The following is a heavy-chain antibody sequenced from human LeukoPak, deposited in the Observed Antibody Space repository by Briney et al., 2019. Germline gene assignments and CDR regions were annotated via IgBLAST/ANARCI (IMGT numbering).Heavy chain of an antibody. CDR2: IYYSGST. D-gene: IGHD6-6*01. CDR1: GHSINSGVF. Sequence: PSETLSVTCNVSGHSINSGVFWGWTRQPPGKGLEWIGYIYYSGSTNYNPSLKSRVTISVDTSKNQFSLKLSSVTAADTAVYYCARLATPSTMAARGRSWFESWGQGTLVTVSS. CDR3: ARLATPSTMAARGRSWFES. J-gene: IGHJ5*01. V-gene: IGHV4-61*01.